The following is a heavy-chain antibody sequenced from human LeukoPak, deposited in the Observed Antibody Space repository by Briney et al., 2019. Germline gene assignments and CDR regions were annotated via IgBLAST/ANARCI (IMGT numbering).Heavy chain of an antibody. CDR2: IRQDGIEK. J-gene: IGHJ3*02. V-gene: IGHV3-7*01. CDR3: ARSMDSGSYPDAFDI. CDR1: GFTLSNHW. Sequence: GGSLRLSCAASGFTLSNHWMIWVRQAPGKGLECVANIRQDGIEKYYLDSVKGRFTISRDNAKNSLYLQMNSLRAEDTAVYYCARSMDSGSYPDAFDIWGQGTMVTVSS. D-gene: IGHD1-26*01.